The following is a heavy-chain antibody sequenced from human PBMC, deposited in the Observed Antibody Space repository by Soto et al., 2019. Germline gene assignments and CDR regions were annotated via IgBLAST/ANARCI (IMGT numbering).Heavy chain of an antibody. Sequence: SVKVSCKASGFTFTSSAVQCVRQARGQRLEWIGWIVVGSGNTNYAQKFQERVTITRDMSTSTAYMELSSLRSEDTAVYYCAAITMIVVVPVQGWFDPWGQGTLVTVSS. CDR2: IVVGSGNT. CDR3: AAITMIVVVPVQGWFDP. D-gene: IGHD3-22*01. CDR1: GFTFTSSA. V-gene: IGHV1-58*01. J-gene: IGHJ5*02.